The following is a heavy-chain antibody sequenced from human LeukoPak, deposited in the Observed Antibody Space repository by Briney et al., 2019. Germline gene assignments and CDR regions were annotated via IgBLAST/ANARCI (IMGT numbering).Heavy chain of an antibody. J-gene: IGHJ4*02. CDR3: ARLYRTGWEIDY. D-gene: IGHD6-19*01. CDR1: GFTFSGYW. CDR2: INSDGSNT. V-gene: IGHV3-74*01. Sequence: PGGSLRLSCAASGFTFSGYWMHWVRQAPGKGLVWVSRINSDGSNTTYADSVKGRFTISRDNAKNTLYLQMNSLRAEDTAVYYCARLYRTGWEIDYWGQGTLVTVSS.